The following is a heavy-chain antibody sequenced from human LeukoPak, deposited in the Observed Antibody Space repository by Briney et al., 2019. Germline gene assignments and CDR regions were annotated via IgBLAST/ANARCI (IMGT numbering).Heavy chain of an antibody. J-gene: IGHJ4*02. CDR3: ASAYDSSGYSHLDY. Sequence: GGSLRLSCAGSGFTFRSYWMHWVRQAPGKGGVWVSRIKSVGSSTSYGDSVKGRFTIARDNAKNTLYLQMNSLRPEDTAVYYCASAYDSSGYSHLDYWGQGTLVTVSS. V-gene: IGHV3-74*01. CDR2: IKSVGSST. D-gene: IGHD3-22*01. CDR1: GFTFRSYW.